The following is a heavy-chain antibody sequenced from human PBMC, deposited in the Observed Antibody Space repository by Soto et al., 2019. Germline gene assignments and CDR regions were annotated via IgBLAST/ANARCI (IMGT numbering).Heavy chain of an antibody. D-gene: IGHD5-12*01. Sequence: SETLSLTCTVSGGSISSYYWSWIRQPPGKGLEWIGYIYYSGSTNYNPSLKSRVTISVDTSKSQFSLKLSSVTAADTAVYYCARAIHVDIVATSFDYWGQGTLVTVSS. J-gene: IGHJ4*02. CDR3: ARAIHVDIVATSFDY. CDR2: IYYSGST. CDR1: GGSISSYY. V-gene: IGHV4-59*01.